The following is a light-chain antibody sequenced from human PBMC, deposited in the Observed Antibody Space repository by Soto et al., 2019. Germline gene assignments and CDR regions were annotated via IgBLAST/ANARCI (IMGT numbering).Light chain of an antibody. CDR2: AAS. V-gene: IGKV1-39*01. Sequence: DIQMTQSPSSLSASAGDRVTITCRASQSISSCLNWYRQKPGQAPKLLIYAASSLQSGVPSRFSGSGSGTDFTLTISSLQPEDFATCYCQRRYTTPYTFGQGTKLEI. J-gene: IGKJ2*01. CDR1: QSISSC. CDR3: QRRYTTPYT.